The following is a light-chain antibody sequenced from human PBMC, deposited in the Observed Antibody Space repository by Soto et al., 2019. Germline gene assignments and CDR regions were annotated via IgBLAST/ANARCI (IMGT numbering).Light chain of an antibody. Sequence: DIHMTQSPATLSASVGDRVTITCRASQSISTWLAWYQQKPGKAPKLLIYWASSLESGVPSRFSGSGSGTEFTLTISRLQPDDFATYYCQHYTTYSGTFGPGTKVDI. CDR3: QHYTTYSGT. CDR1: QSISTW. J-gene: IGKJ3*01. CDR2: WAS. V-gene: IGKV1-5*03.